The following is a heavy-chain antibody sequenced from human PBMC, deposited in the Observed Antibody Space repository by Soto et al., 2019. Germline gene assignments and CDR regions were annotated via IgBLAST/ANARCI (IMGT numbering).Heavy chain of an antibody. CDR3: ARDPHYDSSGYYDY. Sequence: QVQLVQSGAEVKKPGSSVKVSCKASGGTFNNYAISWVRQAPGQGLEWMGGIIPIFGTANYAQKFQGRVTITADESTSTAYMELSSLRSEDTAVYYCARDPHYDSSGYYDYWGQGTLVTVSS. D-gene: IGHD3-22*01. V-gene: IGHV1-69*01. CDR2: IIPIFGTA. J-gene: IGHJ4*02. CDR1: GGTFNNYA.